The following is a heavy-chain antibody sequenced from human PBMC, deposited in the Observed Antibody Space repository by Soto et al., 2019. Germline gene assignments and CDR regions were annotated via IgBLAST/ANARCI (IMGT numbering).Heavy chain of an antibody. D-gene: IGHD2-2*01. CDR3: AKDTSSSPYYMDV. Sequence: EVQVLESGGGSVQPGGSLRLSCAASGFTFSNFAMSWVRHAPGQGLEWVSGISGSTGTTYYADSVKGRFIISRDNSTNMVHLQMNSLRAEGTAVYYCAKDTSSSPYYMDVWGKGTTVTVSS. V-gene: IGHV3-23*01. CDR1: GFTFSNFA. CDR2: ISGSTGTT. J-gene: IGHJ6*03.